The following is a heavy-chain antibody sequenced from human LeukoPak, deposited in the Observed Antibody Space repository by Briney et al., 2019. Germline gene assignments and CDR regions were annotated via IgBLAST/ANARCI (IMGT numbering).Heavy chain of an antibody. J-gene: IGHJ6*03. CDR2: IYPGDSDT. Sequence: GESLKISCKGSGYSFTSYWIGWVRQMPGKGLEWMGIIYPGDSDTRYSPSFQGQVTISADKSISTAYLQWSSLKASDTAMNYCARLHLDGSYYSYYMDVWGKGTTVTVSS. CDR3: ARLHLDGSYYSYYMDV. CDR1: GYSFTSYW. D-gene: IGHD1-26*01. V-gene: IGHV5-51*01.